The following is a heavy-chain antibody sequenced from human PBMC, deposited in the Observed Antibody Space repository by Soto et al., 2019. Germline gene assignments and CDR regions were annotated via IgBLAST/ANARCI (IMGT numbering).Heavy chain of an antibody. J-gene: IGHJ4*02. V-gene: IGHV4-4*02. CDR3: ARLVYDTRLNYMYFDF. Sequence: SESLSLTCAVSGVSISSGNWWTWVRQTPQRGLEYIGEIFHDGTANYYPSFERRVAISVDTSKNQFSLKLTSVTAADTAIYLCARLVYDTRLNYMYFDFWGQGALVTVSS. D-gene: IGHD2-8*01. CDR2: IFHDGTA. CDR1: GVSISSGNW.